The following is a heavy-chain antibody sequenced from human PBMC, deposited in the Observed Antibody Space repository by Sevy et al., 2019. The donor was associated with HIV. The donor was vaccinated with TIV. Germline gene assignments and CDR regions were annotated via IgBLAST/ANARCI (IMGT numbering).Heavy chain of an antibody. Sequence: SETLSLTCAVYGGSFSGYYWSWIRQPPGKGLEWIGEINHSGSTNYNPSLKSRVTISVDTSKNQFSLKLSSVIAADTAVYYWAREGGGIIAARHYRRYNWFDPWGQGTLVTVSS. V-gene: IGHV4-34*01. CDR3: AREGGGIIAARHYRRYNWFDP. CDR2: INHSGST. CDR1: GGSFSGYY. D-gene: IGHD6-6*01. J-gene: IGHJ5*02.